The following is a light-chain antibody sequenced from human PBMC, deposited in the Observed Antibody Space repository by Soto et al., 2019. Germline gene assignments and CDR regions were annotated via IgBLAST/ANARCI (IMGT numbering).Light chain of an antibody. CDR2: DTS. J-gene: IGKJ5*01. Sequence: EIVLTQSPGTLSLSPGEIATLSCRASQFLSSYLAWYQQKPGQPPRLLIYDTSNGANGIPARFSGSRSGTDFTLTISSLEPEDFGVYFCHQRNKFGQGTRLEIK. CDR3: HQRNK. CDR1: QFLSSY. V-gene: IGKV3-11*01.